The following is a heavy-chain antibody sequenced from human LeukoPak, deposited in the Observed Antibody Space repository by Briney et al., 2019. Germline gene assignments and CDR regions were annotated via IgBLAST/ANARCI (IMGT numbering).Heavy chain of an antibody. Sequence: PSETLSLTCTVSGGSISSSSYYWGWIRQPPGKGLEWIGSIYYSGNTYYNPSLKSRGTISVDTSKNQFSLKLSSVTAADTAVYYCARQSKAMGTFDYWGQGTLVPVSS. J-gene: IGHJ4*02. CDR2: IYYSGNT. CDR1: GGSISSSSYY. D-gene: IGHD5-18*01. CDR3: ARQSKAMGTFDY. V-gene: IGHV4-39*01.